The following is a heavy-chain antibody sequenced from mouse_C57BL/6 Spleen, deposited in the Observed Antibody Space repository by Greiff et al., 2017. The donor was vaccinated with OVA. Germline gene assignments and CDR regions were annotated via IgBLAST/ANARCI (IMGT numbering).Heavy chain of an antibody. CDR3: ARNEGITTVVADYYYAMDY. Sequence: VQLQQSGPGLVQPSQSLSITCTVSGFSLTSYGVHWVRQSPGKGLEWLGVIWSGGSTDYNAAFISRLSISKDNSKSQVFFKMNSLQADDTAIYYCARNEGITTVVADYYYAMDYWGQGTSVTVSS. CDR2: IWSGGST. J-gene: IGHJ4*01. D-gene: IGHD1-1*01. CDR1: GFSLTSYG. V-gene: IGHV2-2*01.